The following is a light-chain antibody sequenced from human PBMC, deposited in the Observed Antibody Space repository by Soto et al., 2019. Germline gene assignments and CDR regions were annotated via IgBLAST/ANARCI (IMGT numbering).Light chain of an antibody. Sequence: DIQMPQSPSTLSASIGDRVTITCRARQTISIWLAWYQQKPGKAPKLLIYDASILASGVPSRFSGSGYGTEFTLTISSLQPDDFATYYCQQYNSYPYTFGQGTKV. CDR2: DAS. V-gene: IGKV1-5*01. CDR3: QQYNSYPYT. J-gene: IGKJ2*01. CDR1: QTISIW.